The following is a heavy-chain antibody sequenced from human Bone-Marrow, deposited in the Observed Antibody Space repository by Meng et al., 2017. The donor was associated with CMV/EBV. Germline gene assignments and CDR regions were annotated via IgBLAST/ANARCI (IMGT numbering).Heavy chain of an antibody. J-gene: IGHJ4*02. CDR3: ARLEYSGYAYYFDY. CDR1: AYTSTAYY. Sequence: QLVQCVEELKKHGASVKVSCKAPAYTSTAYYSHGWRQALGQGFERIGWINHNSGGTNHAQKFQGRVTMTRDTSISTAYMELSRLRSDDTAVYYCARLEYSGYAYYFDYWGQGTLATVSS. V-gene: IGHV1-2*02. CDR2: INHNSGGT. D-gene: IGHD5-12*01.